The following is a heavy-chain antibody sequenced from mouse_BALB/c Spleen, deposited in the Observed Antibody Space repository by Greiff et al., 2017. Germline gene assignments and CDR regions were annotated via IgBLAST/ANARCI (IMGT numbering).Heavy chain of an antibody. J-gene: IGHJ3*01. V-gene: IGHV5-6-5*01. D-gene: IGHD1-1*01. CDR3: ARDPYYYGSSFAY. CDR2: ISSGGST. CDR1: GFTFSSYA. Sequence: EVKLVESGGGLVKPGGSLKLSCAASGFTFSSYAMSWVRQTPEKRLEWVASISSGGSTYYPDSVKGRFTISRDNARNILYLQMSSLRSEDTAMYYCARDPYYYGSSFAYWGQGTLVTVSA.